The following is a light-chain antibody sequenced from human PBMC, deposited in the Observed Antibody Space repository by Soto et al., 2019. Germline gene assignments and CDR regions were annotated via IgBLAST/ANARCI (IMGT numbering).Light chain of an antibody. CDR1: SSDVGGYNY. V-gene: IGLV2-14*01. CDR3: SSYTSSSLYV. Sequence: QSALTQPASVSGSPGQSITISCTGTSSDVGGYNYVSWYQQRPDKAPKLMIYDVSNRPSGVSNRFSGFKSVNTASLTISGLQAEDEVDYYCSSYTSSSLYVFGTGTKLTVL. J-gene: IGLJ1*01. CDR2: DVS.